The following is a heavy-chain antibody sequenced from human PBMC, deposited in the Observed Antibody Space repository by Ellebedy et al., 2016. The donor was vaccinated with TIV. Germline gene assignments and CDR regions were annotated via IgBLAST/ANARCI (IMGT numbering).Heavy chain of an antibody. Sequence: GESLKISXAASGFTFSSYGMHWVRQAPGKGLEWVAVISYDGSNKYYADSVKGRFTISRDNSKNTLYLQMNSLRAEDTALYYCAKDLDAGSVVTSPTGMDVWGQGTTVTVSS. V-gene: IGHV3-30*18. CDR3: AKDLDAGSVVTSPTGMDV. CDR2: ISYDGSNK. J-gene: IGHJ6*02. CDR1: GFTFSSYG. D-gene: IGHD4-23*01.